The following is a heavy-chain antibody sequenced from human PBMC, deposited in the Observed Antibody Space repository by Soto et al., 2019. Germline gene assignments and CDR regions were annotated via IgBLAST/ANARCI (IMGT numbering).Heavy chain of an antibody. J-gene: IGHJ6*02. CDR1: GYSFTTYW. Sequence: AESLKISCQASGYSFTTYWIAWVRQKPGKGLEWMGITHPGESQTRYSPSFQGQVTISFDRSTSTAYLQWSSLKASDTAIYYCARHENYYYAYYGMDVWGQGTTVTVSS. V-gene: IGHV5-51*01. CDR2: THPGESQT. CDR3: ARHENYYYAYYGMDV.